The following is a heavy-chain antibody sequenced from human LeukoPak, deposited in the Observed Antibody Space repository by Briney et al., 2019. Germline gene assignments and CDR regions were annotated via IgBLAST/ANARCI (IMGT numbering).Heavy chain of an antibody. D-gene: IGHD2-2*01. V-gene: IGHV1-69*05. CDR1: GGTFSSYA. Sequence: SVKVSCKASGGTFSSYAICWVRHAPGQGLEWMGGIIPIFGTANYAQKFQGRVTITTDESTSTAYMELSSLRSEDTAVYYCASGYCSSTSCYPLYYYYMDVWGKGTTVTVSS. J-gene: IGHJ6*03. CDR2: IIPIFGTA. CDR3: ASGYCSSTSCYPLYYYYMDV.